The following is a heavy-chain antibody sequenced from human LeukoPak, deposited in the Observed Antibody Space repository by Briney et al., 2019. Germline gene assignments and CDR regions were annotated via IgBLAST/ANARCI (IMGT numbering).Heavy chain of an antibody. CDR1: GGSISSGGYY. CDR2: IYTSGST. V-gene: IGHV4-61*02. CDR3: ARTSGPANY. D-gene: IGHD6-19*01. J-gene: IGHJ4*02. Sequence: SQTLSLTCTVSGGSISSGGYYWSWIRQPAGKGLEWIGRIYTSGSTNYNPSLKSRVTMSVDTSKNQFSLKLSSVTAADTAVYYCARTSGPANYWGQGTLVTVSS.